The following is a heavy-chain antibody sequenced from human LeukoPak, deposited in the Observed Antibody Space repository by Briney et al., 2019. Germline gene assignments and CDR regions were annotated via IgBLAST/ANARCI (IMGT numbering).Heavy chain of an antibody. D-gene: IGHD2-2*02. CDR1: GITLNTND. Sequence: GGSLRLSCAASGITLNTNDMNWVRQAPGKGLEWVSLISWDGGSTYYADSVKGRFTISRDNSKNSLYLQMNSLRAEDTALYYCPKDYSMKDCSSTSCYTGEYYYYMDVWGKGTTVTVSS. V-gene: IGHV3-43D*03. CDR3: PKDYSMKDCSSTSCYTGEYYYYMDV. J-gene: IGHJ6*03. CDR2: ISWDGGST.